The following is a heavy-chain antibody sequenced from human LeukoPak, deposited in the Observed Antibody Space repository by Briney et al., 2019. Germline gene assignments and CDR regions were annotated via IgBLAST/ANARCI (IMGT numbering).Heavy chain of an antibody. CDR1: GGSTSSYY. J-gene: IGHJ4*02. CDR2: IYTSGST. D-gene: IGHD2/OR15-2a*01. CDR3: ARGLSFFDY. V-gene: IGHV4-4*09. Sequence: PSETLSLTCTVSGGSTSSYYWSWIRQPPGKGLEWIGYIYTSGSTNYNPSLKSRVTISVDTSKNQFSLKLSSVTAANTAVYYCARGLSFFDYWGQGTLVTVSS.